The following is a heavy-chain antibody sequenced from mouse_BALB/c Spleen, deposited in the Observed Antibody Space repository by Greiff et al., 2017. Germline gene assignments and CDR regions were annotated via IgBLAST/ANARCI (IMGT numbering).Heavy chain of an antibody. CDR3: VRDKGDGYYAMDY. CDR1: GFSLTSYD. V-gene: IGHV2-9-2*01. Sequence: VKLQESGPGLVAPSQSLSITCTVSGFSLTSYDISWIRQPPGKGLEWLGVIWTGGGTNYNSAFMSRLSISKDNSKSQVFLKMNSLQTDDTAIYYCVRDKGDGYYAMDYWGQGTSVTVSS. J-gene: IGHJ4*01. D-gene: IGHD1-2*01. CDR2: IWTGGGT.